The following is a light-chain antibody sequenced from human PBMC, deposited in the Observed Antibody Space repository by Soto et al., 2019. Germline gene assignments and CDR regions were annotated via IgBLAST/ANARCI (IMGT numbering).Light chain of an antibody. J-gene: IGKJ4*01. V-gene: IGKV1-8*01. Sequence: AIRMTQSPSSLSASTGDRVTITCRASQGISSALAWYQQTPGKAPKRLTYAASTLQSGVPSRFSGSGSGTDFTLTISCLQSDEFATYYCQQYDSYPLTFGGVTKVEIK. CDR3: QQYDSYPLT. CDR1: QGISSA. CDR2: AAS.